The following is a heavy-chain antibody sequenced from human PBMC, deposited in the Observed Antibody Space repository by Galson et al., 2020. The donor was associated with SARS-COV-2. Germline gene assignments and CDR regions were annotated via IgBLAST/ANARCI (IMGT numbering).Heavy chain of an antibody. CDR2: IDWDDDK. CDR3: ARMDGVPGKYFDY. D-gene: IGHD3-10*01. J-gene: IGHJ4*02. Sequence: ESGPTLVKPTQTLRLTCAFSGFSLSTSGIWVSWIRQPPGKALEWLARIDWDDDKYYSTSLQTRLTISKDTSKNQVVLTMTNMDPEDTATYFCARMDGVPGKYFDYWGQGALVTVSS. CDR1: GFSLSTSGIW. V-gene: IGHV2-70*11.